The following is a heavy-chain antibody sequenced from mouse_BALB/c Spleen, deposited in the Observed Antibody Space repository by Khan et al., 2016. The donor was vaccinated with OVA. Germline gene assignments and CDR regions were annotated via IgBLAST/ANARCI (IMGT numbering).Heavy chain of an antibody. CDR1: AYTFTNYG. CDR3: ARGASYWYFDV. J-gene: IGHJ1*01. Sequence: QIQLVQSGPELKKPGETVKISCKASAYTFTNYGMNWVKQAPGKGLKWMGRINTYTGEPTYTDDFKGRFAFSLETSASTAYLQINNLKNEDMATYFWARGASYWYFDVWGAGTTVTVSS. V-gene: IGHV9-1*02. CDR2: INTYTGEP.